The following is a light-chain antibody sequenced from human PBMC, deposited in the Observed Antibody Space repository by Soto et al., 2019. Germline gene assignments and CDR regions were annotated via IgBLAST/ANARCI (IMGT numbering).Light chain of an antibody. CDR2: GAS. CDR3: QQYGSSPIT. Sequence: EIVLTQSPGTLSLSPGERATLSCRASQSVSSSYLAWYQQKPGQAPRLLIYGASSRATGIPDRFSGSGSGADFTLTIARLEPEDFAVFYCQQYGSSPITFGQGTRLEIK. J-gene: IGKJ5*01. CDR1: QSVSSSY. V-gene: IGKV3-20*01.